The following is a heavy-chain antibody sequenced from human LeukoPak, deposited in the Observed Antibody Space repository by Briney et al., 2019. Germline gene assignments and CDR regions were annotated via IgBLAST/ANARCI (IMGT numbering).Heavy chain of an antibody. D-gene: IGHD5-18*01. CDR3: ARDGQAMVDY. CDR2: INTDGRSI. Sequence: GGSLRLSCEASGFTFSTYWMHWVRQAPGEGLVWVSRINTDGRSIIYADSVEGRFTISRDNAKNTLYLQMNSLRAEDTAVYYCARDGQAMVDYWGQGTLVTVSS. J-gene: IGHJ4*02. CDR1: GFTFSTYW. V-gene: IGHV3-74*01.